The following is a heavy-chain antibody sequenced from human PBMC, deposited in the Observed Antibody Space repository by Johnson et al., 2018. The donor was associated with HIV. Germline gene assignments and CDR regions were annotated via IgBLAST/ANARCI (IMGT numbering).Heavy chain of an antibody. V-gene: IGHV3-30*14. CDR3: AKEQPARAFDI. CDR1: RFTFSSHA. D-gene: IGHD1/OR15-1a*01. CDR2: ISYDGSNK. J-gene: IGHJ3*02. Sequence: QVQLVESGGGVVQPGRSLRLSCAASRFTFSSHAMHWVRQAPGKGLEWVAVISYDGSNKYYADSVKGRFTISRDNSKNTLYLQMNSLRAEDTAVYYCAKEQPARAFDIWGQGTMVTVSS.